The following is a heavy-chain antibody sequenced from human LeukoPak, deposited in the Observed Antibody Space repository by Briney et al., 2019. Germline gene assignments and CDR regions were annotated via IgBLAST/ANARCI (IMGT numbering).Heavy chain of an antibody. CDR3: ASTMVRGVHFDY. J-gene: IGHJ4*02. Sequence: PSETLSLTCTVSGGSISSYYWSWIRQPPGKGLEWIGYIYYSGSTNYNPSLKSRVTISVDTSKNQFSLKLSSATAADTAVYYCASTMVRGVHFDYWGQGTLVTVSS. D-gene: IGHD3-10*01. CDR1: GGSISSYY. V-gene: IGHV4-59*08. CDR2: IYYSGST.